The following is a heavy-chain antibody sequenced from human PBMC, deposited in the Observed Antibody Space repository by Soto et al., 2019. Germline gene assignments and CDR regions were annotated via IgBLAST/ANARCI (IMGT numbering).Heavy chain of an antibody. V-gene: IGHV4-4*07. CDR1: GGSISSYY. CDR2: IYTSGST. Sequence: SETLSLTCTVSGGSISSYYWSWIRQPAGKGLEWIGRIYTSGSTNYNPSLKSRVAISVDTSKNQFSLKLTSVTAADTAIYFCARLVYDTRLNYMYFDFWGQGALVTV. CDR3: ARLVYDTRLNYMYFDF. D-gene: IGHD2-8*01. J-gene: IGHJ4*02.